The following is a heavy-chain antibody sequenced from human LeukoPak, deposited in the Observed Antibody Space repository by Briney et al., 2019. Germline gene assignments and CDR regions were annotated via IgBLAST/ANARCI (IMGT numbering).Heavy chain of an antibody. J-gene: IGHJ4*02. CDR1: GGTFSSYA. CDR3: ARWVVGGTIDY. Sequence: ASVKVSCKASGGTFSSYAISWVRQAPGQGLEWVGWISAHNGNTYYVQKLQGRVTMTTATSTSTAYMELRSLKSDDTAVYYCARWVVGGTIDYWGQGTLVTVSS. CDR2: ISAHNGNT. D-gene: IGHD1-26*01. V-gene: IGHV1-18*01.